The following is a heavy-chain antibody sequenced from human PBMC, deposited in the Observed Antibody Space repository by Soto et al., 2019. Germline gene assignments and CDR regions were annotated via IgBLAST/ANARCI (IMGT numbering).Heavy chain of an antibody. V-gene: IGHV3-33*01. J-gene: IGHJ4*02. CDR2: IWYDGSNK. D-gene: IGHD6-6*01. CDR1: GFAFSSYG. Sequence: ESGGGVVQPGRSLRLSCAASGFAFSSYGMHWVRQTPGKGLEWVALIWYDGSNKYYADSVKGRFTISRDNSKNTLYLQMHSLRAEDTAVYFCARSPPGVAGRYDFDFWGQGTLVTVSS. CDR3: ARSPPGVAGRYDFDF.